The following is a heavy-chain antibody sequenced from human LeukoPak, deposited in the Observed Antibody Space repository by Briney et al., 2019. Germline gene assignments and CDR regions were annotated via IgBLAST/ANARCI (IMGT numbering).Heavy chain of an antibody. J-gene: IGHJ4*02. CDR3: ARDPQLGGAPRSYYFDY. CDR1: GFTVSSNY. CDR2: ISSSSSTI. D-gene: IGHD1-26*01. V-gene: IGHV3-48*01. Sequence: GGSLRLSCAASGFTVSSNYMSWVRQAPGKGLEWVSYISSSSSTIYYADSVKGRFTISRDNAKNSLYLQMNSLRAEDTAVYYCARDPQLGGAPRSYYFDYWGQGTLVTVSS.